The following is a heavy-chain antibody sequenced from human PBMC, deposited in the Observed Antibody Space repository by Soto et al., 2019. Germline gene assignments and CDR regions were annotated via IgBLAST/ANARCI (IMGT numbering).Heavy chain of an antibody. D-gene: IGHD6-19*01. CDR3: VKPGYSSGWYTAFGWFDT. CDR1: GFTFSSYA. V-gene: IGHV3-64D*06. Sequence: PGGSLRLSCSASGFTFSSYAMHWVRQAPGKGLEYVSAISSNGGSTYYADSVKGRFTISRDNSKNTLYLQMSSLRAEDTAVYYCVKPGYSSGWYTAFGWFDTWGQGTLVTVSS. J-gene: IGHJ5*02. CDR2: ISSNGGST.